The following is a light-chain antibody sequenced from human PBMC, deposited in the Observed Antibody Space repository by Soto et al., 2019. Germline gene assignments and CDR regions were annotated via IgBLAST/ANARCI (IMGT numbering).Light chain of an antibody. CDR1: QSVSSSF. Sequence: EIVLTQSPGTLSLSPGERATLSCRASQSVSSSFLAWYQQKPGQAPRLLIYGASSRATGIPDRFSGSGSGADFTLTISRLEPEDFAVYYCQQHVSSLPIIFGGGTKVEIK. CDR3: QQHVSSLPII. V-gene: IGKV3-20*01. CDR2: GAS. J-gene: IGKJ4*01.